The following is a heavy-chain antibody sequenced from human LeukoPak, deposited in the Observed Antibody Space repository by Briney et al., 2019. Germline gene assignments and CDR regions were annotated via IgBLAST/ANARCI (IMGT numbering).Heavy chain of an antibody. V-gene: IGHV4-61*02. CDR2: IYTSGST. D-gene: IGHD1-26*01. Sequence: PPETLSLTCTVSVRSSSSGSYYWRWIRQPGGKGLEWIGRIYTSGSTNYSPSLKSRVTISVATSKNQFSLKVSSVTAADTAVYYGARERWELHWFDPWGQGTLVTVSS. CDR1: VRSSSSGSYY. CDR3: ARERWELHWFDP. J-gene: IGHJ5*02.